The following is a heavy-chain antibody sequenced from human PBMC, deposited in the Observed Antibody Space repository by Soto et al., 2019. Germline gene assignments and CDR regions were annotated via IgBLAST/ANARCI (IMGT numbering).Heavy chain of an antibody. Sequence: HPGGSLRLSCAASGFTFSSYWMHWVRQAPGKGLVWVSRINSDGSSTSYADSVKGRFTISRDNAKNTLYLQMNSLRAEDTAVYYCARVVAARPPFDYWGQGTLVTVSS. CDR2: INSDGSST. D-gene: IGHD6-6*01. CDR3: ARVVAARPPFDY. J-gene: IGHJ4*02. CDR1: GFTFSSYW. V-gene: IGHV3-74*01.